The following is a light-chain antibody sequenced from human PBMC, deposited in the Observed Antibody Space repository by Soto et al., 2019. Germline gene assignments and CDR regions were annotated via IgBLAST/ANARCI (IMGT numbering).Light chain of an antibody. J-gene: IGKJ4*01. V-gene: IGKV1-17*03. CDR3: LQYNSYPFT. Sequence: DIQMTQSPSAMSASLGDRVTITCQASQGISNSLAWFQQKPGRVPKRLIYGASTLQSWAPSRFSGSASGAAFTLTISSLQPEDFATYYCLQYNSYPFTFGGGTKVEIK. CDR1: QGISNS. CDR2: GAS.